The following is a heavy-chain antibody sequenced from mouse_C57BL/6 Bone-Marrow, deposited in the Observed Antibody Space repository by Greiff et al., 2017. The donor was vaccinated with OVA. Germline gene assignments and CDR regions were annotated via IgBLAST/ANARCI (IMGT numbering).Heavy chain of an antibody. CDR2: ISNGGGST. CDR1: GFTFSDYY. Sequence: DVMLVESGGGLVQPGGSLKLSCAASGFTFSDYYMYWVRQTPEKRLEWVAYISNGGGSTYYPDTVKGRFTISRDNAKNTLYLQMSRLKSEDTAMYDCARPPRYDNYGYFDVWGTGTTVTVSS. V-gene: IGHV5-12*01. CDR3: ARPPRYDNYGYFDV. D-gene: IGHD2-3*01. J-gene: IGHJ1*03.